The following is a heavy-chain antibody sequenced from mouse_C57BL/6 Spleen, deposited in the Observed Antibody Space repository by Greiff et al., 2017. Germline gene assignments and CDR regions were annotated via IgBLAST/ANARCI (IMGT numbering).Heavy chain of an antibody. CDR1: GFTFSSYA. CDR3: ARDRGYYGSPHYYAMDY. V-gene: IGHV5-4*01. Sequence: EVHLVESGGGLVKPGGSLKLSCAASGFTFSSYAMSWVRQTPEKRLEWVATISDGGSYTYYPDNVKGRFTISRDNAKNNLYLQMSHLKSEDTAMYYCARDRGYYGSPHYYAMDYWGQGTSVTVSS. D-gene: IGHD1-1*01. J-gene: IGHJ4*01. CDR2: ISDGGSYT.